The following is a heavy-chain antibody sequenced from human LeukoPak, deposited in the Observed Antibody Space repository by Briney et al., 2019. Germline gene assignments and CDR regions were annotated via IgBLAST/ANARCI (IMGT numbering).Heavy chain of an antibody. CDR2: INHSGST. V-gene: IGHV4-34*01. CDR3: ARGGIQLRDY. CDR1: GGSISSYY. D-gene: IGHD5-18*01. J-gene: IGHJ4*02. Sequence: SETLSLTCTVSGGSISSYYWSWIRQPPGKGLEWIGEINHSGSTNYNPSLKSRVTISVDTSRNQFSLKLSSVTAADTTVYCCARGGIQLRDYWGQGTLVTVSS.